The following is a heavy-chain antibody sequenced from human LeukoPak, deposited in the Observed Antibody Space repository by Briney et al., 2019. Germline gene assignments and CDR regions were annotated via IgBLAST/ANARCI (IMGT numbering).Heavy chain of an antibody. V-gene: IGHV3-43*01. J-gene: IGHJ6*03. D-gene: IGHD3-16*01. CDR3: TRGGYYYYMDV. CDR2: ISWDGGST. CDR1: GFTFDDYT. Sequence: PGGSLRLSCAASGFTFDDYTMHWVRQAPGKGLEWVSLISWDGGSTYYADSVKGRFTISRDNSKNSLYLQMNSLRTEDTALYYCTRGGYYYYMDVWGKGTTVTISS.